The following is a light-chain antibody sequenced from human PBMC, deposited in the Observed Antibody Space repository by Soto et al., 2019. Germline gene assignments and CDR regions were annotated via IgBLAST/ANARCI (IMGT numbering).Light chain of an antibody. CDR2: AAS. J-gene: IGKJ1*01. CDR3: QSYNSAPWT. V-gene: IGKV1-27*01. CDR1: QGIGNY. Sequence: DIQMTQSPSSLSASVGHRVTITCRASQGIGNYLAWYQQKPGKVPKLLIYAASTLQSGVPSRFSGSGSGTDFTLTISSLQPEDVATYYCQSYNSAPWTFGQGTKVDIK.